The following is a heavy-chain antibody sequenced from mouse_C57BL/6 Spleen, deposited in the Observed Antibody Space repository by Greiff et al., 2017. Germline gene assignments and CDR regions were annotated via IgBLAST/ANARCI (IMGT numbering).Heavy chain of an antibody. Sequence: QVQLQQSGAELVKPGASVKISCKASGYAFSSYWMNWVKQRPGKGLEWIGQIYPGDGDTNYNGKFKGKATLTADKSSSTAYMQLSSLTSEDSAVXFGAKIYYDYDEDYAMDYWGQGTSVTVSS. V-gene: IGHV1-80*01. CDR3: AKIYYDYDEDYAMDY. D-gene: IGHD2-4*01. CDR2: IYPGDGDT. CDR1: GYAFSSYW. J-gene: IGHJ4*01.